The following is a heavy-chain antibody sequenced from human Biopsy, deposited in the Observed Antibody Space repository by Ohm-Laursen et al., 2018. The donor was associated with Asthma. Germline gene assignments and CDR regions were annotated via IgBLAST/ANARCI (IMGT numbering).Heavy chain of an antibody. Sequence: GTLSLTCPVSGGSINNFYWSWIRQPPGQGLESIGHVYYSGSTNYNPSLKSRVTISIDASKNQFSLKLTSVTAADTAVYYCARGVDRVTGLLDHFDSWGQGTLVTVSS. J-gene: IGHJ4*02. CDR1: GGSINNFY. CDR2: VYYSGST. CDR3: ARGVDRVTGLLDHFDS. D-gene: IGHD2-21*02. V-gene: IGHV4-59*01.